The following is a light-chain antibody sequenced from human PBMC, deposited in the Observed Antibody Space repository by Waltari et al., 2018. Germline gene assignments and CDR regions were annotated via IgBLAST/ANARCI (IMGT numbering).Light chain of an antibody. CDR2: GNT. J-gene: IGLJ1*01. Sequence: QSVLTQPPSVSGAPAQRVTISCTGSSSNIGAGYDVHWYQQFPGTAPKLLIYGNTNRPSGVPDRISGSKSGTSASLAITGLQADDEADYYCQSYDSSLSGFVFGTGTTVTVL. V-gene: IGLV1-40*01. CDR3: QSYDSSLSGFV. CDR1: SSNIGAGYD.